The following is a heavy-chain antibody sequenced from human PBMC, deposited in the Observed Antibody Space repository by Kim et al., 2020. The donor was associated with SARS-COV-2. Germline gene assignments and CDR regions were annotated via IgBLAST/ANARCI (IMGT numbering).Heavy chain of an antibody. CDR3: ARGGYYGSGSSPARLDY. D-gene: IGHD3-10*01. CDR1: GGSISSGGYY. V-gene: IGHV4-31*03. Sequence: SETLSLTCTVSGGSISSGGYYWSWIRQHPGKGLEWIGYIYYSGSTYYNPSLKSRVTISVDTSKNQFSLKLSSVTAADTAVYYCARGGYYGSGSSPARLDYWGQGTLVTVSS. J-gene: IGHJ4*02. CDR2: IYYSGST.